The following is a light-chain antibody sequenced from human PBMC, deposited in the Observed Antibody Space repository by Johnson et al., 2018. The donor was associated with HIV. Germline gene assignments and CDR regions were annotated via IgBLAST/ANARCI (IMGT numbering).Light chain of an antibody. CDR3: GTWDSSLSVLYV. Sequence: QSILTQPPSVSAAPGQTVTISCSGSSSNVGSSFVSWYRQVPGTAPKLLIYDNNKRPSGIPDRFSGSKSGTSATLGITGLQTGDEADYYCGTWDSSLSVLYVCGTATKVTVL. CDR1: SSNVGSSF. CDR2: DNN. V-gene: IGLV1-51*01. J-gene: IGLJ1*01.